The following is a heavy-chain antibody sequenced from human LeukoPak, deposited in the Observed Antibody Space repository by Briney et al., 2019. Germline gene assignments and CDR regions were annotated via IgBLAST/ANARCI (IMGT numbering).Heavy chain of an antibody. Sequence: PSETLSLTCTVSGGSISSYYWSWIRQPPGKGLEWIGYIYYSGSTNYNPPLKSRVTMSVDTSKNQFSLKLTSVTAADTAVYYCARTTEGGYTYGYFYYYYMDVWGKGTTVTISS. CDR3: ARTTEGGYTYGYFYYYYMDV. CDR2: IYYSGST. D-gene: IGHD5-18*01. V-gene: IGHV4-59*01. CDR1: GGSISSYY. J-gene: IGHJ6*03.